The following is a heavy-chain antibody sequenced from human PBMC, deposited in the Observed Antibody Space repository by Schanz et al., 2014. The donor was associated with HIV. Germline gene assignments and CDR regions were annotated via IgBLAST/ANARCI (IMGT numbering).Heavy chain of an antibody. V-gene: IGHV1-69*01. J-gene: IGHJ3*02. CDR1: GYSFTGYY. Sequence: QAQLVQSGAEVKKPGASVKASCKASGYSFTGYYVHWVRQAPGQGLEWMGGIIPIFGTANYAQKFQGRVTITADESTSTAYMELRSLRSEDTAVYYCARGLGDSSSSEPFDIWGQGTKVTVSS. D-gene: IGHD6-6*01. CDR3: ARGLGDSSSSEPFDI. CDR2: IIPIFGTA.